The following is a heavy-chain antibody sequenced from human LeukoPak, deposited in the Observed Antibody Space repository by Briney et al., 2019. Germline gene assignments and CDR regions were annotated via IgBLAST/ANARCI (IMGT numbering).Heavy chain of an antibody. V-gene: IGHV4-59*01. Sequence: PSETLSLTCTVSGGSISSYYWSWIRQPPGKGLEWIGYIYYSGSTNYNPSLKSRVTISVDTSKNQFSLKLSSVTAADTAVYYCASMAAAALTPFDYWGQGTLVTVSS. CDR3: ASMAAAALTPFDY. CDR2: IYYSGST. J-gene: IGHJ4*02. CDR1: GGSISSYY. D-gene: IGHD6-13*01.